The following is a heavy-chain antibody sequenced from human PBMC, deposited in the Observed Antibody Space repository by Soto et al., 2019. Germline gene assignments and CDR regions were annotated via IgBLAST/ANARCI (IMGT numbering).Heavy chain of an antibody. CDR1: GFTFDDYA. Sequence: GGSLRLSCAASGFTFDDYAMHWVRQAPGKGLEWVSGISWNSGSIGYADSVKGRFTISRDNAKNSLYLQMNSLRAEDTALYYCAKSVYGSGSYFDYWGQGTLVTVSS. V-gene: IGHV3-9*01. J-gene: IGHJ4*02. CDR2: ISWNSGSI. CDR3: AKSVYGSGSYFDY. D-gene: IGHD3-10*01.